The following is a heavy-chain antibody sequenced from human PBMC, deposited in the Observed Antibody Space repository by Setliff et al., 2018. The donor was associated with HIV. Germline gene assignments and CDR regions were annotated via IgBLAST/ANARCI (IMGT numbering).Heavy chain of an antibody. CDR1: GGSFGVYR. CDR3: ARGGLGVVGAIDY. Sequence: PSETLSLTCTISGGSFGVYRWSWIRQPAGRGLEWIGEIIHSGGTNYNRSLKSRVTISVDTSKNQFSLNLSSVTAADTAVYYCARGGLGVVGAIDYWSQGTLVTVSS. D-gene: IGHD2-15*01. J-gene: IGHJ4*02. V-gene: IGHV4-34*01. CDR2: IIHSGGT.